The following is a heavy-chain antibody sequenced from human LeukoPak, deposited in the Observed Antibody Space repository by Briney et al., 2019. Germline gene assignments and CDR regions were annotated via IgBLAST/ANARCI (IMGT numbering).Heavy chain of an antibody. D-gene: IGHD3-22*01. Sequence: GGSLRLSCVASGFTFRSYGMHWVRQDPGKGPEWVAFIRYDGSDKFYADSVKGRFTISRDDSKNMVFLQMNSLRPEDTAFYYCAKEGGYYYDSSPFDPWGQGTLVTVSS. CDR1: GFTFRSYG. J-gene: IGHJ5*02. CDR2: IRYDGSDK. CDR3: AKEGGYYYDSSPFDP. V-gene: IGHV3-30*02.